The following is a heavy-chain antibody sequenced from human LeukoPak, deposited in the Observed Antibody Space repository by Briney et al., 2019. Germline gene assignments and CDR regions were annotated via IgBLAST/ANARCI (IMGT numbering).Heavy chain of an antibody. CDR3: ARDVVINYYYGMDV. V-gene: IGHV4-31*03. J-gene: IGHJ6*02. CDR2: IYYSGST. Sequence: SETLSLTCTVSGGSFSSGSYYWSWIRQPPGKGLEWIGYIYYSGSTYYNPSLKSRVTISVDTSKNQFSLKLSSVTAADTAVYYCARDVVINYYYGMDVWGQGTTVTVSS. D-gene: IGHD3-22*01. CDR1: GGSFSSGSYY.